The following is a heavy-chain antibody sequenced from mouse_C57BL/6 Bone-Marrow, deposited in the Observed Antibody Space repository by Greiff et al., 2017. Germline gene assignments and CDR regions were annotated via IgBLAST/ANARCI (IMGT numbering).Heavy chain of an antibody. J-gene: IGHJ1*03. Sequence: QVQLKQPGAELVKPGASVKLSCKASGYTFTSYWMHWVKQRPGRGLEWIGRIDPNSGGTRYNEKFKSKATLTVDKPSSTAYMQLSSLTSEDSAVYECARRGVVDPYWYFDVWGTGTTVTVSS. CDR3: ARRGVVDPYWYFDV. D-gene: IGHD1-1*01. CDR2: IDPNSGGT. V-gene: IGHV1-72*01. CDR1: GYTFTSYW.